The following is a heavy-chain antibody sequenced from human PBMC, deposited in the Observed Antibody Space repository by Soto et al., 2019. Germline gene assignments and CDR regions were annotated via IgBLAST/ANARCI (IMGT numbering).Heavy chain of an antibody. V-gene: IGHV1-2*02. D-gene: IGHD3-10*01. CDR2: INPKFGDT. J-gene: IGHJ6*02. CDR3: ARNMDYYYGPGSGNGHGF. Sequence: QVQLVQSGAEMKEPGDSVRVSCEASGYTFTSYYIHWVRQAPGQGLEWMGWINPKFGDTTYAQYFQGRVSMTRDMSISTVYMELSRLPSDDTAIYYCARNMDYYYGPGSGNGHGFWGQGTTVTVFS. CDR1: GYTFTSYY.